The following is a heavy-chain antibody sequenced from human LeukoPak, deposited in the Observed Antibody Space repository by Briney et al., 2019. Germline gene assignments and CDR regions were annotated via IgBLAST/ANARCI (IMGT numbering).Heavy chain of an antibody. CDR2: ISGSGGST. CDR1: GFTFSDYS. D-gene: IGHD4-11*01. V-gene: IGHV3-23*01. Sequence: PGGSLRLSCAASGFTFSDYSMNWVRQAPGKGLEWVSAISGSGGSTYYADSVKGRFTISRDNSKNTLYLQMNSLRAEDTAVYYCAKADSNYLYYFDYWGQGTLVTVSS. CDR3: AKADSNYLYYFDY. J-gene: IGHJ4*02.